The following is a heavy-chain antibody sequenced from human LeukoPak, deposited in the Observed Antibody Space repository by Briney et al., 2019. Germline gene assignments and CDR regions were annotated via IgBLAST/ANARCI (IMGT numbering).Heavy chain of an antibody. CDR3: ARHLGYVYYGMDV. D-gene: IGHD6-13*01. J-gene: IGHJ6*02. Sequence: SETLSLTCTVSGHSIINSFYWGWIRQPPGKGLEWNGSIYHTGSTYYNPSLKSRLTISVDTSKNQFSLKLSSVTAADTAVYYCARHLGYVYYGMDVWGQGTTVTVSS. CDR2: IYHTGST. CDR1: GHSIINSFY. V-gene: IGHV4-38-2*02.